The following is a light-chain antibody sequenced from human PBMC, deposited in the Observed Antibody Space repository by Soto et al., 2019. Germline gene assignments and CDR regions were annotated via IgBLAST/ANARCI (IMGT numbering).Light chain of an antibody. CDR1: SSDVGLYDY. CDR3: RSYTRDXSYV. J-gene: IGLJ1*01. Sequence: QSALTQPASVSGSPVQSITISCTGTSSDVGLYDYFSWYQQHPGKAPQLMIYAVSNRPSGVSNRFSASKSGNTASLFISGLQAEDAADYYCRSYTRDXSYVFGSGTKVXVX. CDR2: AVS. V-gene: IGLV2-14*01.